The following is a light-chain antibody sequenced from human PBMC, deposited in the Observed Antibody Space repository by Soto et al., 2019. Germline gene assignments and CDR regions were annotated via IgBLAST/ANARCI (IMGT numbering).Light chain of an antibody. J-gene: IGLJ1*01. CDR1: SGDVGAYNY. Sequence: QSALTQPRSVSGSPGQSVTISCTGTSGDVGAYNYISWYQQHPGKAPKFLIYDVNKRPSGVPDRFFGSKSGNTASLTISGLQPEDEADYYCCSYADIYTYLFGPGTKLTVL. V-gene: IGLV2-11*01. CDR3: CSYADIYTYL. CDR2: DVN.